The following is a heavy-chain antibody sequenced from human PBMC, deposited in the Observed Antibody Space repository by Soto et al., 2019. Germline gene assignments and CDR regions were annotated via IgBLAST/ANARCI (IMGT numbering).Heavy chain of an antibody. J-gene: IGHJ4*02. CDR1: GYSFTNYW. Sequence: GESLKICCKGSGYSFTNYWINWVRQMPGKGLEWMGRIDPDDSYTNYSPSFQGHVTISVDKSISTAYLQWSSLQASDTAIYYCARLPPPTYCSGSTCSGYWGQGTLVTVSS. V-gene: IGHV5-10-1*01. CDR3: ARLPPPTYCSGSTCSGY. D-gene: IGHD2-15*01. CDR2: IDPDDSYT.